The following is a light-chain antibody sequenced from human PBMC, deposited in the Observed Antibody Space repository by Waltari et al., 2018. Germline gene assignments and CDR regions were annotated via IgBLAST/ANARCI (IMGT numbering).Light chain of an antibody. V-gene: IGKV1-17*01. CDR2: AAS. CDR1: QGISNY. CDR3: LQYNSEYS. J-gene: IGKJ2*03. Sequence: DIQMTQSPSPLSASVGDRVTITCRASQGISNYLSWYQQKPGKAPKRLIYAASSLESGVPSRFSGSGSGTEFTLTINSLQPEDFATYYCLQYNSEYSFGQGTKVEIK.